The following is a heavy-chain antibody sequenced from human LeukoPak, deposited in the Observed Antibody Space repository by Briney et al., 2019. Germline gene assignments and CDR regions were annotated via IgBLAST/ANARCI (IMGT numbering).Heavy chain of an antibody. Sequence: RSGGSLRLSCAASGFSFSTYWMTWVRQAPGKGLEWVATLWPDGRDKRYVDSVRDRFTISRDKAKNSLYLQMDSPSAEDAAVYYCARLLGAGTTFDYWGQGAQVTVSS. V-gene: IGHV3-7*01. CDR1: GFSFSTYW. CDR3: ARLLGAGTTFDY. J-gene: IGHJ4*02. CDR2: LWPDGRDK. D-gene: IGHD4-17*01.